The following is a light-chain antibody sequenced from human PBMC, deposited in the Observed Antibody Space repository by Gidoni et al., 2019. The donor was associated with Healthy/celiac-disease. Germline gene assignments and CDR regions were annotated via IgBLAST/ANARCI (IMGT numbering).Light chain of an antibody. J-gene: IGKJ4*01. Sequence: EIELTQTPATLSLSPGERATLSCSASQSVSSYLAWYQPKPGQAPRLLIYDASNRATGIPARFSGSGSGTDFTLTISSLEPEDFAVYYCQQRSNWPLTFGGGTKVEIK. CDR2: DAS. CDR3: QQRSNWPLT. V-gene: IGKV3-11*01. CDR1: QSVSSY.